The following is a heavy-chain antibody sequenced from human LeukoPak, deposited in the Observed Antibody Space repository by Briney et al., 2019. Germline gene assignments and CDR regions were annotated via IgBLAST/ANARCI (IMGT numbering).Heavy chain of an antibody. V-gene: IGHV4-34*01. CDR2: INHSGST. CDR1: GGSFSGYY. Sequence: SETLSLTCAVYGGSFSGYYWSWIRQPPGKGLPWIGEINHSGSTNYNPSLKSRVTISVDTSKNQFSLKLSSVTAADTAVYYCARAHGSVDYWGQGTLVTVSS. CDR3: ARAHGSVDY. J-gene: IGHJ4*02.